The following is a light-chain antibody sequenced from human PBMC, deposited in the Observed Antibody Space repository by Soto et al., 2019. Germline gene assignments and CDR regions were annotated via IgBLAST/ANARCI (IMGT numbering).Light chain of an antibody. CDR2: GAS. Sequence: IVMTQSPATQSVSLGERATLSFRASQSVSSNLAWYQQKPGQAPRLLIYGASTRATCIPARFSGSGSGTEFTLTISSLQSEDIAVYYCHQYYTWPRTFGQGTKVDI. CDR3: HQYYTWPRT. CDR1: QSVSSN. V-gene: IGKV3-15*01. J-gene: IGKJ1*01.